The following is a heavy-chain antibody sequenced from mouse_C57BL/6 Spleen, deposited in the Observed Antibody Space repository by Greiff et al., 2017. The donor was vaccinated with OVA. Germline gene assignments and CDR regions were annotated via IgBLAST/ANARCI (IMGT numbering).Heavy chain of an antibody. V-gene: IGHV1-42*01. CDR3: ARRYSNYGYYFDY. Sequence: EVQLVESGPELVKPGASVKISCKASGYSFTGYYMNWVKQSPEKSLEWIGEINPSTGGTTYNQKFKAKATLTVDKSSSTAYMQLKSLTSEDSAVYYCARRYSNYGYYFDYWGQGTTLTVSS. CDR2: INPSTGGT. J-gene: IGHJ2*01. CDR1: GYSFTGYY. D-gene: IGHD2-5*01.